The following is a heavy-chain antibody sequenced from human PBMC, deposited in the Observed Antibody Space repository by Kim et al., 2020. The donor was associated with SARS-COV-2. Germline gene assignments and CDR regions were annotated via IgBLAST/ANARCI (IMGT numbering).Heavy chain of an antibody. CDR1: GFTVSSNY. CDR2: IYSGGST. Sequence: GGSLRLSCAASGFTVSSNYMSWVRQAPGKGLEWVSVIYSGGSTYYADSVKGRFTISRHNSKNTLYLQMNSLRAEDTAVYYCARDPHRGGVWGSYGLGSYGMDVWGQGTTVTVSS. J-gene: IGHJ6*02. V-gene: IGHV3-53*04. D-gene: IGHD3-16*01. CDR3: ARDPHRGGVWGSYGLGSYGMDV.